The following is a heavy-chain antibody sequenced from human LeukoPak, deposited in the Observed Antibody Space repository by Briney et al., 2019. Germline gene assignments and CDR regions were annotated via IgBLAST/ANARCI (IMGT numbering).Heavy chain of an antibody. D-gene: IGHD5-18*01. CDR2: IYSGGTT. J-gene: IGHJ4*02. Sequence: GGSLGLSCAASGFTVSTNCMTWVRQAPGKGLEWVSTIYSGGTTYYADSVMGRFTISRHNSRNTLYLQMDSLRAEDTAVYYCARVDTVMAYYFDLWGQGTLVTVTS. CDR3: ARVDTVMAYYFDL. CDR1: GFTVSTNC. V-gene: IGHV3-53*04.